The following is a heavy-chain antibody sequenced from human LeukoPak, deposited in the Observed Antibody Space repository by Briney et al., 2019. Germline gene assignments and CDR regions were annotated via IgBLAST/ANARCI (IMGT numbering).Heavy chain of an antibody. D-gene: IGHD3-22*01. V-gene: IGHV1-3*04. Sequence: ASVKVSCKTSGYTFTNYGMHWVRQAPRQSLEWMGWINTGNGDTKSSQKFQDRVTLSRDTSASTAYMELNSLSSEDTAVYYCARVPLHDASGHYFSHWGQGTLVTVSS. CDR2: INTGNGDT. CDR1: GYTFTNYG. J-gene: IGHJ1*01. CDR3: ARVPLHDASGHYFSH.